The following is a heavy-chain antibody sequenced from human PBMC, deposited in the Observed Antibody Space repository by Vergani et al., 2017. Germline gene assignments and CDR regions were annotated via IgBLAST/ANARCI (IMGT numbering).Heavy chain of an antibody. CDR2: ISYDGSNK. Sequence: QVQLVESGGGVVQPGRSLRLSCAASGFTFSSYAMHWVRQAPGKGLEWVAVISYDGSNKYYADSVKGRFTISRDNSKNTLYLQMNSLRAEDTAVYYCARGNSNWGDYWGQGTLVTVSS. CDR1: GFTFSSYA. D-gene: IGHD7-27*01. J-gene: IGHJ4*02. CDR3: ARGNSNWGDY. V-gene: IGHV3-30*04.